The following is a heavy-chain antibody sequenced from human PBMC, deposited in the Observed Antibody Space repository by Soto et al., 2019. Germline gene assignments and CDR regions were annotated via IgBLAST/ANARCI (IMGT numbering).Heavy chain of an antibody. CDR2: INPSGGSP. CDR3: ARDTYYYGSGSYGGYYYYGMDV. V-gene: IGHV1-46*01. D-gene: IGHD3-10*01. Sequence: QVQLVQSGAEVKKPGASVQVSCKASGYTFTSYYMHWVRQAPGQGLEWMGIINPSGGSPSYAQKFQGGVTMTRDTSTRTVYKELSSLRSEDTAVYYCARDTYYYGSGSYGGYYYYGMDVWGQGTTVTVSS. J-gene: IGHJ6*02. CDR1: GYTFTSYY.